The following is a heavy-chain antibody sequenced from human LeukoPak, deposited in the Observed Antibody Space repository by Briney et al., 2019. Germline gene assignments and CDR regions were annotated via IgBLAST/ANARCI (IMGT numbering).Heavy chain of an antibody. CDR1: GFTFSDYS. J-gene: IGHJ4*02. D-gene: IGHD5-24*01. V-gene: IGHV3-48*01. CDR2: IGIDSGNT. CDR3: ARDYKYAFDN. Sequence: GGSLRLSSAASGFTFSDYSMNWVRQAPGKGLEWISYIGIDSGNTNYADSVMGRFTISGDKAKNSLYLQMNSLRVEDTAVYYCARDYKYAFDNWGQGTLVTVSS.